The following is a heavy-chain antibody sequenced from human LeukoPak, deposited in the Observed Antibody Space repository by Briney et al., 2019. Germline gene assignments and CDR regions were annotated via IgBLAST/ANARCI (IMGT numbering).Heavy chain of an antibody. J-gene: IGHJ6*03. CDR3: ARGAGKGYYYYMDV. CDR2: INHSGST. CDR1: GGSFSGYY. D-gene: IGHD1-26*01. V-gene: IGHV4-34*01. Sequence: SETLSLTCAVYGGSFSGYYWSWIRQPPGKGLEWIGEINHSGSTNYNPSLKSRVTISVDTSKNQFSLKLSSVTAADTAVYYCARGAGKGYYYYMDVWGKGTTVTVSS.